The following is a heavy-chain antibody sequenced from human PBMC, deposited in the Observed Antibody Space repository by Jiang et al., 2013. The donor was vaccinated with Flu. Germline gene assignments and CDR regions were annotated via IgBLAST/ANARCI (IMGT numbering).Heavy chain of an antibody. CDR1: GYTFTSYA. CDR2: INTNTGNP. Sequence: KKPGASVKVSCKASGYTFTSYAMNWVRQAPGQGLEWMGWINTNTGNPTYAQGFTGRFVFSLDTSVSTAYLQISSLKAEDTAVYYCASSKPATIFGVVMKDYYYYGMDVWGQGTTVTVSS. V-gene: IGHV7-4-1*02. D-gene: IGHD3-3*01. J-gene: IGHJ6*02. CDR3: ASSKPATIFGVVMKDYYYYGMDV.